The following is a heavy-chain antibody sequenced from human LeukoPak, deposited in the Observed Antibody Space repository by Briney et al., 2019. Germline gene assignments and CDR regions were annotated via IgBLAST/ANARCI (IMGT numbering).Heavy chain of an antibody. J-gene: IGHJ5*02. Sequence: GGSLRLSCAASGFTFSAYWMHWVRQVPGKGLVWVSRINNDGTATFFVDSVKGRFTISRDNAKNSLYLQMNSLRAEDTAVYSCARGADGVSSNSRGWFDPWGQGTLVTVSS. CDR3: ARGADGVSSNSRGWFDP. CDR2: INNDGTAT. V-gene: IGHV3-74*01. D-gene: IGHD2-15*01. CDR1: GFTFSAYW.